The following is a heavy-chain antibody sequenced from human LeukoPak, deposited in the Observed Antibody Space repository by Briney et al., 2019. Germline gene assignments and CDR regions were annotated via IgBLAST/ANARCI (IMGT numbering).Heavy chain of an antibody. Sequence: APVKVSCKASGYTFTSYDINWVRQATGQGLEWMGWMNPNSGNTGYAQKFQGRVTMTRNTSISTAYMELSSLRSEDTAVYYCARGTSWSNWLDPWGQGTLVTVSS. CDR3: ARGTSWSNWLDP. J-gene: IGHJ5*02. V-gene: IGHV1-8*01. CDR2: MNPNSGNT. CDR1: GYTFTSYD. D-gene: IGHD6-13*01.